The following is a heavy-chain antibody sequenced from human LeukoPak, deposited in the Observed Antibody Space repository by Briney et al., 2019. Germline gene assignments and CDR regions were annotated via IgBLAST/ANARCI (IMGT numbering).Heavy chain of an antibody. V-gene: IGHV1-8*01. Sequence: ASVKASCKASGYTFTSYHINWVRQATGQGLEWMGWMNPNSGNRGYAQKFQGRVTMTRNTSISTAYMELSSLRSEDTAVYYCARVRLLWFRELLSTRPDPHYYYYGMDVWGQGTTLTVSS. CDR3: ARVRLLWFRELLSTRPDPHYYYYGMDV. CDR2: MNPNSGNR. D-gene: IGHD3-10*01. J-gene: IGHJ6*02. CDR1: GYTFTSYH.